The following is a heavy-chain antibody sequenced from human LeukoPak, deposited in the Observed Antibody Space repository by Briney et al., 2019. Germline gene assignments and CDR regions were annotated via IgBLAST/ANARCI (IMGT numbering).Heavy chain of an antibody. V-gene: IGHV1-46*01. D-gene: IGHD5-18*01. CDR1: GYTFTSYY. J-gene: IGHJ4*02. CDR2: INPSGGST. Sequence: GASVKVSCKASGYTFTSYYMHWVRQAPGQGLEWMGIINPSGGSTSYAQKFQGRVTMTRDTSISTAYMELSRLRSDDTAVYYCARTRRNTAMAPWGQGTLVTVSS. CDR3: ARTRRNTAMAP.